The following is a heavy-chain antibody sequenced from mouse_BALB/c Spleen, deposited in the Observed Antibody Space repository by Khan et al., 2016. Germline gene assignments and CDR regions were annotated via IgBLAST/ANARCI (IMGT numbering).Heavy chain of an antibody. V-gene: IGHV1-39*01. CDR3: ARAGYGSSYAMDY. Sequence: VQLKQSGPELEKPGASVKISCKASGYSFTGYNMNWVKQSNGKSLEWIGNIDPYYGGISYNQKLKGKATLTVDKSSSPAYMQLKSLTSEDSAVYYCARAGYGSSYAMDYWGQGTSVTVSS. CDR1: GYSFTGYN. CDR2: IDPYYGGI. J-gene: IGHJ4*01. D-gene: IGHD1-1*01.